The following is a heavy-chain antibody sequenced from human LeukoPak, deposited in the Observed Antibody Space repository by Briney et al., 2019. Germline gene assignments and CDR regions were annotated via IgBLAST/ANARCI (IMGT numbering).Heavy chain of an antibody. J-gene: IGHJ6*03. V-gene: IGHV4-38-2*01. CDR1: GYSIRSDYY. CDR2: IYHSGST. CDR3: ARVMGYYYYMDV. Sequence: TSETVSLTCAVSGYSIRSDYYWAWIRQPPGKGLEWIGNIYHSGSTYYNPSLNSRVTISVDTSKNQFSLRLSSVTAADTAVFYCARVMGYYYYMDVWGTGTRVTVSS. D-gene: IGHD3-16*01.